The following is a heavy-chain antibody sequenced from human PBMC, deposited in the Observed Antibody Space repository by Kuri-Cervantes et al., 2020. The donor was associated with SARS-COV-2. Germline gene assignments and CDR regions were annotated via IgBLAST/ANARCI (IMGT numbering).Heavy chain of an antibody. V-gene: IGHV3-33*01. CDR1: GFTFSSYG. CDR2: IWYDGSNK. CDR3: AREFTVLSRNYGDYDYYYYYGMNV. J-gene: IGHJ6*02. Sequence: GGSLRLSCAASGFTFSSYGMHWVRQAPGKGLEWVAVIWYDGSNKYYADSVKGRFTISRDNSKSTLYLQMNSLRAEDTAVYYCAREFTVLSRNYGDYDYYYYYGMNVWGQGTTVTVSS. D-gene: IGHD4-17*01.